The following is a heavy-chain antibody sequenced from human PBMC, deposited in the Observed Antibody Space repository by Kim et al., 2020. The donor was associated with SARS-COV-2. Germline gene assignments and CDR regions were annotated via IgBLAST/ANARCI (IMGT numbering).Heavy chain of an antibody. D-gene: IGHD3-22*01. CDR3: AAGPHYYDSSGLDY. V-gene: IGHV1-58*01. Sequence: SVKVSCKASGFTFTSSAVQWVRQARGQRLEWIGWIVVGSGNTNYAQKFQERVTITRDMSTSTAYMELSSLRSEDTAVYYCAAGPHYYDSSGLDYWGQGTLVTVSS. CDR1: GFTFTSSA. J-gene: IGHJ4*02. CDR2: IVVGSGNT.